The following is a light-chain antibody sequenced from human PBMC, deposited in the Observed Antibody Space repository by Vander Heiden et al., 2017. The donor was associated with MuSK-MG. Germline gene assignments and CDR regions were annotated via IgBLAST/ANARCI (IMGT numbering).Light chain of an antibody. CDR2: ENN. Sequence: QSVSTQLPSLAAAPGPKVTISCSGSSSNIGNNYVSWYQQLPGTAPELLIYENNKRPSGIPDRFSGSKSGTSATLGITGLQTGDEADYYCGTWDSSLSGTVFGGGTQLTVL. V-gene: IGLV1-51*02. CDR3: GTWDSSLSGTV. J-gene: IGLJ7*01. CDR1: SSNIGNNY.